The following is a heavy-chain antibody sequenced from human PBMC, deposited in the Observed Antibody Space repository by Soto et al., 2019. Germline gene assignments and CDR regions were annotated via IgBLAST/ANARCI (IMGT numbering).Heavy chain of an antibody. Sequence: QVQLVQSGAELRKPGSAVKLSCKASGGTFSNSPISWVRQIPGQGPEWMGRIIPSPARTIYSRKFRGRVTLTADKSTQTVYMTLSCLTTEDSGVYYCARDQVGASSFDYWGQGTRVTVSS. CDR2: IIPSPART. D-gene: IGHD1-26*01. CDR3: ARDQVGASSFDY. CDR1: GGTFSNSP. J-gene: IGHJ4*02. V-gene: IGHV1-69*08.